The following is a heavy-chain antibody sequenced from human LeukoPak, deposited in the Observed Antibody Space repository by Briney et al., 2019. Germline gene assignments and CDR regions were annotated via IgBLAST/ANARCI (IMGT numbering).Heavy chain of an antibody. D-gene: IGHD4-17*01. J-gene: IGHJ4*02. Sequence: ASVKVSCKASGYTFTSYGISWVRQAPGQGLEWMGWISTYSANTNYAQKLQGRVTMTTDTSTTTAYMELRSLRSDDTAVYYCARDPSYGDYVGEFDYWGQGTLVTVSS. CDR2: ISTYSANT. CDR1: GYTFTSYG. V-gene: IGHV1-18*01. CDR3: ARDPSYGDYVGEFDY.